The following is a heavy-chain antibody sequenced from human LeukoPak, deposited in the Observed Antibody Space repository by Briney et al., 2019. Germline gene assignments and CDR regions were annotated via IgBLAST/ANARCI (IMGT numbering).Heavy chain of an antibody. D-gene: IGHD1-26*01. CDR2: INTNTGNP. CDR3: ARGRGSSARLGYYYYYIDV. Sequence: ASVKVSCKASGYTFTSYGIHWVRQAPGQGLEWMGWINTNTGNPTYAQGFTGRFVFSLETSVSTSYLQISSLKAEDTAAYYCARGRGSSARLGYYYYYIDVWGKGTTVTVSS. V-gene: IGHV7-4-1*02. J-gene: IGHJ6*03. CDR1: GYTFTSYG.